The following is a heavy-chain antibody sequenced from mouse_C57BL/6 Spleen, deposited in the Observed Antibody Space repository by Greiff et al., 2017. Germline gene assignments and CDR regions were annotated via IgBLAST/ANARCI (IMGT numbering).Heavy chain of an antibody. CDR3: ARIADYYGSSYAMDY. D-gene: IGHD1-1*01. J-gene: IGHJ4*01. CDR1: GFSLSTFGMG. V-gene: IGHV8-8*01. CDR2: IWWDDDK. Sequence: QVTLKVSGPGILQPSQTLSLSCSFSGFSLSTFGMGVGGIRQPSGKGLEWLAHIWWDDDKYYNPALKSRPTISKDTSKNQLFLKIANVDTAETATYYCARIADYYGSSYAMDYWGQGTSVTVSS.